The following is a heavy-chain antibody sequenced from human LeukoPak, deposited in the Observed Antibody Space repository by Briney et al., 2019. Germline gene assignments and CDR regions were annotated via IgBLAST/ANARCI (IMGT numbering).Heavy chain of an antibody. CDR1: GGSIYSGSYY. CDR3: ARDRRDGYNLYYFHL. Sequence: PSETLSLTCTVSGGSIYSGSYYWSWIRQPAGEGLEWIGRIYTSGSTNYNPSLKSRVTISVDTSKNQFSLKLSSVTAADTAVYYCARDRRDGYNLYYFHLWGQGTLVTVSS. D-gene: IGHD5-24*01. CDR2: IYTSGST. J-gene: IGHJ4*02. V-gene: IGHV4-61*02.